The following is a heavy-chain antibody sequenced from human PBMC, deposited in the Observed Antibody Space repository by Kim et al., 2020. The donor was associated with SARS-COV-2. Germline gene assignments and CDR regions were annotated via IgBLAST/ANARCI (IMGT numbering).Heavy chain of an antibody. J-gene: IGHJ4*02. CDR1: GGSISSGGYY. V-gene: IGHV4-31*03. CDR3: ARVPRYGSGSYSDY. CDR2: IYYSGST. D-gene: IGHD3-10*01. Sequence: SETLSLTCTVSGGSISSGGYYWSWIRQHPGKGLEWIGYIYYSGSTYYNPSLKSRVTISVDTSKNQFSLKLSSVTAADTAVYYCARVPRYGSGSYSDYWGQGTLVTVSS.